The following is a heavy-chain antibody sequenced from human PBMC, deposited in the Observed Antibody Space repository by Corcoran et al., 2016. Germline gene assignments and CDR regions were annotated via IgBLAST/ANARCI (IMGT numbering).Heavy chain of an antibody. Sequence: QVQLVQSGAEVKKPGASVKVSCKASEYTFTGYYMHWVRQAPGQGLEWMGWINPNRCGTNYAQKFQGRVTMNRDTSISTAYMELSRLRSDVTAVYYCASPGYCSCGSCYGCFSFDYWGQEPWSPSPQ. CDR3: ASPGYCSCGSCYGCFSFDY. V-gene: IGHV1-2*02. CDR1: EYTFTGYY. CDR2: INPNRCGT. D-gene: IGHD2-15*01. J-gene: IGHJ4*01.